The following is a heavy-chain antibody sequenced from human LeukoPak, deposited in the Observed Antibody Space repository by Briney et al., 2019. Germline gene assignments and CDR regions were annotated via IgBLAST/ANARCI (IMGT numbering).Heavy chain of an antibody. D-gene: IGHD1-26*01. J-gene: IGHJ3*02. CDR3: ARDHSGSYQRAFDI. CDR2: IYGGGST. V-gene: IGHV3-66*02. Sequence: PGGSLRLSCAVSAFTVSSNYLSWVRQAPGKGLEWVSVIYGGGSTNYADSVKGRFTISRDNSKNTLYLQMNSLRAEDTAVYYCARDHSGSYQRAFDIWGQGTMVTVSS. CDR1: AFTVSSNY.